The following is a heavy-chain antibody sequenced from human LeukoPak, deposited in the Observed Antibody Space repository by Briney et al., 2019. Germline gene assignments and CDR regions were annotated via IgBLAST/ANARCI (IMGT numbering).Heavy chain of an antibody. Sequence: SETLSLTCAVYGGSFSGYYWSWIRQPPGKGLEWIGEINHSGSTHYNPSLKSRVTISADTSKNQFSLRLSSVTAADTAVYYCARDITMVRGVGAFDIWGQGTMVTVSS. J-gene: IGHJ3*02. V-gene: IGHV4-34*01. CDR1: GGSFSGYY. CDR2: INHSGST. CDR3: ARDITMVRGVGAFDI. D-gene: IGHD3-10*01.